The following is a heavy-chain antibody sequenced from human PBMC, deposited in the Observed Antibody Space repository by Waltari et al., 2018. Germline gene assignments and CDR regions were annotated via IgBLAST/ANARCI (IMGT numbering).Heavy chain of an antibody. J-gene: IGHJ4*02. CDR2: INHSGST. CDR3: ARVYGSGSFFDY. V-gene: IGHV4-34*01. Sequence: QVQLQQWGAGLLKPSETLSLTCAVYGGSFSGYYWSWIRQPPGKGLEWIGEINHSGSTNYTPSLKSRVTISVDTSKNQFSLKLSSVTAADTAVYYCARVYGSGSFFDYWGQGTLVTVSS. D-gene: IGHD3-10*01. CDR1: GGSFSGYY.